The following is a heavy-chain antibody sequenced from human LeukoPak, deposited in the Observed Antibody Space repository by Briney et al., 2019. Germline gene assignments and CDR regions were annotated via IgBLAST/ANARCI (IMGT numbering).Heavy chain of an antibody. CDR1: GFTFSRYA. J-gene: IGHJ4*02. CDR2: ISSGGTTM. CDR3: ASETPKPD. V-gene: IGHV3-48*03. Sequence: GALRLSCSASGFTFSRYAMHWVRQAPGKGLEWVSYISSGGTTMYYADSVKGRFTISRDNAKNSLYLQMNSLRAEDTAVYYCASETPKPDWGQGTLVTVSS.